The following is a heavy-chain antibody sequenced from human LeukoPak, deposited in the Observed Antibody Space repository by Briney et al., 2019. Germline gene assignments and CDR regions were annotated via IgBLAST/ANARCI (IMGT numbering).Heavy chain of an antibody. CDR2: ISGSGGST. V-gene: IGHV3-23*01. J-gene: IGHJ4*02. Sequence: GGSLRLSCAASGFTFCSYAVNWVRQTPGKGLEWVSAISGSGGSTYYAGSVKGRFTISRDNSKNTIYLQLNSLRADDTAVYYCAKAWGTAVMDYWGQGTLVTVSS. CDR3: AKAWGTAVMDY. D-gene: IGHD3-16*01. CDR1: GFTFCSYA.